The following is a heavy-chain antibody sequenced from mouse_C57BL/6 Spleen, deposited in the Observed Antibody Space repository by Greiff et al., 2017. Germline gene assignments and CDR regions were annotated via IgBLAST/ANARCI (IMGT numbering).Heavy chain of an antibody. Sequence: QVQLQQSGAELVKPGASVKISCKASGYTFTDYYINWVKQRPGQGLEWIGKLGPGSGSTYYNEKFKGKATLTADKSSSTAYMQLSSLTSVDSAVYFCARDDGDVWGTGTTVTVSS. D-gene: IGHD2-12*01. CDR1: GYTFTDYY. J-gene: IGHJ1*03. CDR2: LGPGSGST. V-gene: IGHV1-77*01. CDR3: ARDDGDV.